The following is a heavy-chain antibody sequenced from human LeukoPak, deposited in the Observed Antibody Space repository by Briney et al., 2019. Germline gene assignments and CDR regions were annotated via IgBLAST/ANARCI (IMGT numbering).Heavy chain of an antibody. CDR1: GFPFSNYA. Sequence: PGGSLRLSCAASGFPFSNYAMSWVRQAPGKGLEWVSVISGLGVRPYYADSVKGRFAISRDNSKSTLWLQMNSLRADDTAIYYCARDVDARISAAGTFDYWGQGSLVTVSS. V-gene: IGHV3-23*01. D-gene: IGHD6-13*01. CDR3: ARDVDARISAAGTFDY. CDR2: ISGLGVRP. J-gene: IGHJ4*02.